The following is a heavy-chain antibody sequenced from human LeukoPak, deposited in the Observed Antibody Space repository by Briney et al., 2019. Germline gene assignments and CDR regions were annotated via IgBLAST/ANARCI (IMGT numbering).Heavy chain of an antibody. CDR1: GGSISSGGYS. CDR3: ARGPPNGHDDSSGYYVPACLDF. J-gene: IGHJ4*02. D-gene: IGHD3-22*01. CDR2: IEHSGSI. Sequence: SETLSLTCAVSGGSISSGGYSWGWIRQPPGKGLEWIGSIEHSGSIYYNPFFKSRVTISVDTSKNQFSLKLSSVTAADTAVYYCARGPPNGHDDSSGYYVPACLDFWGQGTLVTVSS. V-gene: IGHV4-39*07.